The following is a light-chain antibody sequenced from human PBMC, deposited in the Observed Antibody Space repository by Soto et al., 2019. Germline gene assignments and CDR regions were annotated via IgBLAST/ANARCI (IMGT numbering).Light chain of an antibody. CDR1: SSDVGGYNY. CDR3: SSYAGSSNV. J-gene: IGLJ1*01. CDR2: EVN. Sequence: QSALTQPPSASGSPGQSVAISCTGTSSDVGGYNYVSWYQQHPGKAPNLMISEVNQRPSGVPDRFSGSKSGNTASLTVSGLQAEDEADYYCSSYAGSSNVFGTGTKVTVL. V-gene: IGLV2-8*01.